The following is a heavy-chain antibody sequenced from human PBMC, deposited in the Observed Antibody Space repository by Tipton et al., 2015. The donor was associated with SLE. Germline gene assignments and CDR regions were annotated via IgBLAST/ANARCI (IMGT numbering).Heavy chain of an antibody. CDR1: SGPFSGYF. Sequence: LRLSCAVYSGPFSGYFWSWVRQPPGKGLEWIGEINHTGSTNYNPSLNSRVTISLDTSKNQFSLKLTSVTAADTAVYYCARRRDGLWNGLYYYGLDVWGQGTTVTVSS. V-gene: IGHV4-34*01. CDR2: INHTGST. CDR3: ARRRDGLWNGLYYYGLDV. J-gene: IGHJ6*02. D-gene: IGHD3-3*01.